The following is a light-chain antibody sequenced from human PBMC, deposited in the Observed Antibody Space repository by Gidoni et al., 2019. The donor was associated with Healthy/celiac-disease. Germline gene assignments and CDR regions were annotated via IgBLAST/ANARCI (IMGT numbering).Light chain of an antibody. CDR3: QVWDSSSDHPV. CDR1: NIGSKS. CDR2: YDS. Sequence: SYLLPQPPPVSGAPGKTARITCGGNNIGSKSVHWYQQKPGQAPVLVIYYDSDRPSGIPERFSGSNSGNTATLTISRVEAGDEADYYCQVWDSSSDHPVFGGGTKLTVL. J-gene: IGLJ2*01. V-gene: IGLV3-21*04.